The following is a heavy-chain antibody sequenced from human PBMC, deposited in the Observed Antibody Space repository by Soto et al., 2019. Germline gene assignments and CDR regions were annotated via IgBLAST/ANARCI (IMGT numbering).Heavy chain of an antibody. CDR2: IHSSGIT. Sequence: QVQLQESGPGLVKPSQTLSLTCTVSGDSIISCGYYWSWIRQHPGKGLEWIGYIHSSGITYYNPSLMSRLTLSVETSKSQFSLNLSSMTAADAAVYYCARSLSWKFDLWGRGTLVTVPS. CDR1: GDSIISCGYY. D-gene: IGHD1-1*01. V-gene: IGHV4-31*03. CDR3: ARSLSWKFDL. J-gene: IGHJ2*01.